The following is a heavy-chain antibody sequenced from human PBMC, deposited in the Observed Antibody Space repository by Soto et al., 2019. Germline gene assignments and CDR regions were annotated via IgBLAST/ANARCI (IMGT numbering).Heavy chain of an antibody. V-gene: IGHV4-30-4*01. CDR1: GGSISSGDYY. CDR3: VRGDPGACSSTSSSDAFDL. D-gene: IGHD2-2*01. J-gene: IGHJ3*01. CDR2: IYYSGST. Sequence: QVQLQESGPGLVKPSQTLSLTCTVSGGSISSGDYYWNWIRQPPGKGLEWIGSIYYSGSTYYSPSLKSRVTISVGTCKNQFSLKLSSVTAADTAVYYCVRGDPGACSSTSSSDAFDLWGRGTMVAVSS.